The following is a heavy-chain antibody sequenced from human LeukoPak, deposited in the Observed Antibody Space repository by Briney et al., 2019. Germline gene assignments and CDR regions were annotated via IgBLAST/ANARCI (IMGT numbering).Heavy chain of an antibody. V-gene: IGHV1-18*04. CDR3: ARVRGKLDYDILTGPNWFDP. CDR2: ISAYNGNT. J-gene: IGHJ5*02. CDR1: GYTFTSYG. D-gene: IGHD3-9*01. Sequence: ASVKVSCKASGYTFTSYGISWVRPAPGQGLEWMGWISAYNGNTNYAQKLQGRVTMTTDTSTSTAYMELRSLRSDDTAVYYCARVRGKLDYDILTGPNWFDPWGQGTLVTVSS.